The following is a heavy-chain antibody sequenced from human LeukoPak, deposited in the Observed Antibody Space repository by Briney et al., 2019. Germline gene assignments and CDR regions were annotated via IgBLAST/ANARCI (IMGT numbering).Heavy chain of an antibody. CDR2: IYYRGNT. CDR1: GGSISPYY. V-gene: IGHV4-59*12. J-gene: IGHJ2*01. Sequence: SETLSLTCTVSGGSISPYYWSWIRQPPGKGLEWIGYIYYRGNTKYNPSLKSRVTISVDTSKNQFSLKLSSVTAADTAVYYCATDGYFEVWGRGTLVTVSS. CDR3: ATDGYFEV.